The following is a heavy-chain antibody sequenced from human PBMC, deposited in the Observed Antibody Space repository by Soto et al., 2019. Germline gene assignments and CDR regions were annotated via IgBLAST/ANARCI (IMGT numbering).Heavy chain of an antibody. CDR1: GFTFSRFS. J-gene: IGHJ6*02. CDR3: ARDHGMFLSYYYYGMDV. D-gene: IGHD3-10*02. CDR2: ISYDGNNK. Sequence: GGSLKLSCAASGFTFSRFSMHWVRQAPGKGLAWVAVISYDGNNKHFAESVKGRFSISRDDSKNTVYLEMNNLRGDDSAVYYCARDHGMFLSYYYYGMDVWGQGTTVTVSS. V-gene: IGHV3-30-3*01.